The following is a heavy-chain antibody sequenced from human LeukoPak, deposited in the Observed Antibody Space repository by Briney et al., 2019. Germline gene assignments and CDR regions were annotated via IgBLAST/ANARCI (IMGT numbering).Heavy chain of an antibody. V-gene: IGHV3-43*02. CDR3: ARESETSGWYDY. CDR2: ISGDGGST. CDR1: GFIFDNYA. Sequence: GGSLRLSCAAPGFIFDNYAIHWVRQAPGTGLEWGSLISGDGGSTFYADSVRARFTISRDNTRKSLSLQISSLRSEDTALYYCARESETSGWYDYWGQGTLVTVSS. J-gene: IGHJ4*02. D-gene: IGHD6-19*01.